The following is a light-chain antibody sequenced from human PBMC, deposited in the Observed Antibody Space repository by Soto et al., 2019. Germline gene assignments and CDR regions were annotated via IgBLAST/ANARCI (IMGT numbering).Light chain of an antibody. CDR1: QSVSSN. J-gene: IGKJ1*01. CDR3: QQSSNWPPTWT. CDR2: GAS. V-gene: IGKV3-15*01. Sequence: EIVMTQSPATLSVSPGERATLSCRASQSVSSNLAWYQQKPGQAPRLLIYGASTRATGIPARFSGSGSGTEFTLTISSLQSEDFAVYYCQQSSNWPPTWTFGQGTKVDI.